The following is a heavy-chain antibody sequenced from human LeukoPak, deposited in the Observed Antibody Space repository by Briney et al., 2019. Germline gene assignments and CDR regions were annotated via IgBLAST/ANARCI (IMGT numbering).Heavy chain of an antibody. CDR3: AREHYMDV. V-gene: IGHV3-7*01. CDR2: IKQDGSEK. CDR1: GFTFSNYW. J-gene: IGHJ6*03. Sequence: PGGSLRLSCAASGFTFSNYWMSWLRQAPGKGLEWVANIKQDGSEKYYMDSVKGRFTISRDNAKNSLYLQMNSLRAEDTAVYYCAREHYMDVWGKGTTVTVSS.